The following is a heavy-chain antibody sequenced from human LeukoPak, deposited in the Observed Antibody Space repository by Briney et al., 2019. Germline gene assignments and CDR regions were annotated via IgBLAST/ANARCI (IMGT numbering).Heavy chain of an antibody. Sequence: GGSLRLSCAVSGFTVSSNYMSRVRQAPGKGLEWVSVIYSGGTTYYADSVKGRFTISRDNSKKTLYLQMSSLRAEDTAVYYCARDPDTAMVTWGAFDIWGQGTMVTVSS. CDR2: IYSGGTT. CDR3: ARDPDTAMVTWGAFDI. CDR1: GFTVSSNY. V-gene: IGHV3-66*01. D-gene: IGHD5-18*01. J-gene: IGHJ3*02.